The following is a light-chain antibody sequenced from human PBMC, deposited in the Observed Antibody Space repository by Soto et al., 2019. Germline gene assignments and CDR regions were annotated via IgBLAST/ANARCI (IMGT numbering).Light chain of an antibody. Sequence: QSVLTQPPSVSAAPGQKVTISCSGSSSNIGNNYVSWYQQLPGTAPKLLIYEVTNRPSGVSDRFSGSKSGYTASLTISGLQADDEGDYYCSSYSSKSTPVFGGGTKLTVL. V-gene: IGLV1-51*01. CDR2: EVT. J-gene: IGLJ3*02. CDR3: SSYSSKSTPV. CDR1: SSNIGNNY.